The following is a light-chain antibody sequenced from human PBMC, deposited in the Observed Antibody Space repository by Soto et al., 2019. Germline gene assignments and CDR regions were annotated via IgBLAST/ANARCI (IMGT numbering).Light chain of an antibody. Sequence: EIVLTQSPGTLSLSPGERATLSCRASQSLSSNYLAWYQQKPGQAPRLLMYGASSRATGIPDRFSGSGSGTDFTLTISRLEPEDFAVYYCQQYGSSRTFGRGTKVEIK. CDR3: QQYGSSRT. CDR1: QSLSSNY. V-gene: IGKV3-20*01. CDR2: GAS. J-gene: IGKJ1*01.